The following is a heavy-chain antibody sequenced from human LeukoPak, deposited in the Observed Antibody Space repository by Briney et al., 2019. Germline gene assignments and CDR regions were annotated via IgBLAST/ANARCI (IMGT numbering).Heavy chain of an antibody. J-gene: IGHJ6*02. Sequence: GRSLRLSCAASGFTFSSYAMHWVRQAPGKGLEWVAVISYDGSNKYYADSVKGRFTISRDNSKNTLYLQMNSLRAEDTAVYYCARERLGDYYYYGMDVWGQGTTVTVSS. CDR1: GFTFSSYA. CDR2: ISYDGSNK. V-gene: IGHV3-30*04. CDR3: ARERLGDYYYYGMDV. D-gene: IGHD3-10*01.